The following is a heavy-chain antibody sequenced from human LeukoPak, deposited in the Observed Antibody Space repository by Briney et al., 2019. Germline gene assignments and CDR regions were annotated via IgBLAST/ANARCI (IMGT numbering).Heavy chain of an antibody. D-gene: IGHD6-19*01. Sequence: SETLSLTCTVSGGSISSYYWSWIRQPPGKGLEWIAYIYYSGSTSYNPSLKSRVTISVDTSKNQFSLRLSSVTAADTAVYYCARVYSSGWYFDPWGQGTLVTVSS. CDR3: ARVYSSGWYFDP. CDR2: IYYSGST. CDR1: GGSISSYY. J-gene: IGHJ5*02. V-gene: IGHV4-59*01.